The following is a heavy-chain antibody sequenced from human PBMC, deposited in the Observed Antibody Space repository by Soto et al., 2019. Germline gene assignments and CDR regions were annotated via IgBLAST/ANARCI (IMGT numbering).Heavy chain of an antibody. V-gene: IGHV1-46*01. Sequence: ASVKVSCKXSVYTFTSYYMHWLRPAPGQGLERMGIINPSGSSTSDAQKFQGRVTMTRDTSTSTVYMELSSLRTEDTAVDYSARSAQEAYSSCSPWEFDPWGQGTLVTVSS. J-gene: IGHJ5*02. CDR1: VYTFTSYY. CDR3: ARSAQEAYSSCSPWEFDP. CDR2: INPSGSST. D-gene: IGHD3-22*01.